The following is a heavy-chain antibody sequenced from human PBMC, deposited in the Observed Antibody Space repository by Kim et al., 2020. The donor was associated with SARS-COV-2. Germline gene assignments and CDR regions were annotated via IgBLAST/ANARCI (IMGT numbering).Heavy chain of an antibody. D-gene: IGHD2-2*01. V-gene: IGHV4-61*01. CDR1: GGSVSSGSYY. J-gene: IGHJ6*02. CDR2: IYYSGST. CDR3: ARDAGCGSTSCYPYYYGLDV. Sequence: SETLSLTCTVSGGSVSSGSYYWSWIRQPPGRGLEWIGYIYYSGSTSYNPSLKSRVTISVDTSKNQLSLNLSSVTAADTAMYFCARDAGCGSTSCYPYYYGLDVWGQGTTVTVSS.